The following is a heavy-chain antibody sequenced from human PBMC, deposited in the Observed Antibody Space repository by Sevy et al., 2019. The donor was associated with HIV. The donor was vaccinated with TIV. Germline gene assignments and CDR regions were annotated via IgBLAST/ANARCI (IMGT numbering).Heavy chain of an antibody. V-gene: IGHV3-48*02. J-gene: IGHJ6*02. Sequence: GGSLRLSCAASGFTLSPYSMEWVRQAPGKGLEWVSHISSSSNRIYYAVSVKGRFTVSRDNAKNSLYLRMDSLRDEDTAVCYCARDAMRVGNSNYYYGMDVWGQGTTVTVSS. CDR2: ISSSSNRI. D-gene: IGHD2-2*01. CDR3: ARDAMRVGNSNYYYGMDV. CDR1: GFTLSPYS.